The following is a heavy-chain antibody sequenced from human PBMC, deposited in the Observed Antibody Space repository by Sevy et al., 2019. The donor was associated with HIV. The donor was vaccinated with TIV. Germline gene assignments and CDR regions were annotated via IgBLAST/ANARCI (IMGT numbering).Heavy chain of an antibody. CDR2: INPSGGST. Sequence: ASVKVSCKASGYTFTSYYMHWVRPAPGQGLEWMGIINPSGGSTSYAQKFQGRVTMTRDTSTSTVYMELSRLRAEDTAVYYCARDQYSSSSGAHRGSYDYWGQGTLVTVSS. CDR1: GYTFTSYY. D-gene: IGHD6-6*01. V-gene: IGHV1-46*01. CDR3: ARDQYSSSSGAHRGSYDY. J-gene: IGHJ4*02.